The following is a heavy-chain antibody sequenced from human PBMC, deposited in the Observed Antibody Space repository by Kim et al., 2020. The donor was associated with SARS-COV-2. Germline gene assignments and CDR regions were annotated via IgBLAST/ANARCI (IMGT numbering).Heavy chain of an antibody. CDR1: GFNFNNYA. J-gene: IGHJ3*02. D-gene: IGHD3-10*01. CDR3: AKVRKVFWFGEGRGGFDI. Sequence: GGSLRLSCAASGFNFNNYAMHWVRQSPGKGLEWVAVISYEGSKKFYADSLKGRFTVSRDGSKNTAFLQMNSLTAEDTAIYYCAKVRKVFWFGEGRGGFDIWGLGTRVTVSS. V-gene: IGHV3-30*07. CDR2: ISYEGSKK.